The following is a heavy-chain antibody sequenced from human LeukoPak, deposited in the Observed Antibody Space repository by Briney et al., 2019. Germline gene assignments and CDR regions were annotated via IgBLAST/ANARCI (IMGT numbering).Heavy chain of an antibody. J-gene: IGHJ3*02. Sequence: SETLSLTCAVYGGSFSGYYWSWIRQPPGKGLEWIGEINHSGSTNYNPSLKSRVTISVDTSKNQFSLKLSSVTAADTAVYYCASRGIERDDAFDIWGQGTMVTVSS. V-gene: IGHV4-34*01. CDR2: INHSGST. CDR3: ASRGIERDDAFDI. D-gene: IGHD2/OR15-2a*01. CDR1: GGSFSGYY.